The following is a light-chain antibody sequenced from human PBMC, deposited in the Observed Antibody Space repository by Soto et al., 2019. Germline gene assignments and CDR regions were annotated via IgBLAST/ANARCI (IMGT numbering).Light chain of an antibody. Sequence: NFMLAQPHSVSESPGKTVTISCTRSSGSIASNFVQWYQQRPGSAPNTVIFEDNQRASGVPARFSGSIDRSSNSASLTISGLKAEDEADYYCQSNDGSNHWMFGGGTKVTVL. CDR1: SGSIASNF. CDR2: EDN. V-gene: IGLV6-57*04. CDR3: QSNDGSNHWM. J-gene: IGLJ3*02.